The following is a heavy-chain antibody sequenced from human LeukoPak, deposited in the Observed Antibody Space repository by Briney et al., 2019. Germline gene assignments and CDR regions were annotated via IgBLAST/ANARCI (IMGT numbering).Heavy chain of an antibody. V-gene: IGHV3-21*01. CDR1: GFTFSNYR. Sequence: GSLRLSCAASGFTFSNYRMNWVRQAPGKGLEWVSSISTSSIYIYYADSLKGRFTISRDNAKNSLYLQMNSLRAEDTAVYYCARGRDGYNLVDAFDIWGQGIMVTVSS. D-gene: IGHD5-24*01. J-gene: IGHJ3*02. CDR2: ISTSSIYI. CDR3: ARGRDGYNLVDAFDI.